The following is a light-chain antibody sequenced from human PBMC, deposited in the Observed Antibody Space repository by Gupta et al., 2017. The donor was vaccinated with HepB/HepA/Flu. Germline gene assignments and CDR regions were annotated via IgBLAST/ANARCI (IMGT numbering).Light chain of an antibody. Sequence: NFMLTQPHSVSESPGKTVAISCTGSSGSIASNYIYWYQQRPGSAPTIVIYENNQRPSGVPDRFSGSIDSSSNSASLTISGLKTEDEADYYCQSYNSDTVIFGGGTKLTVL. CDR1: SGSIASNY. V-gene: IGLV6-57*02. J-gene: IGLJ2*01. CDR2: ENN. CDR3: QSYNSDTVI.